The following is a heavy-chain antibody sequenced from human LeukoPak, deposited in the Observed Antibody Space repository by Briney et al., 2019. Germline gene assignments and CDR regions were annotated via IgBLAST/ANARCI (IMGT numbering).Heavy chain of an antibody. Sequence: SETLSLTCTVSGGSIRSYYWSWIRQPPGKGLEWIVYIYYSGNTNYNPSLKSRVTISVDTSKNQFSLRLSSVTAADTAVYYCARTSIAASGTIDDWGQGTLVTVSS. CDR3: ARTSIAASGTIDD. D-gene: IGHD6-6*01. V-gene: IGHV4-59*08. CDR1: GGSIRSYY. J-gene: IGHJ4*02. CDR2: IYYSGNT.